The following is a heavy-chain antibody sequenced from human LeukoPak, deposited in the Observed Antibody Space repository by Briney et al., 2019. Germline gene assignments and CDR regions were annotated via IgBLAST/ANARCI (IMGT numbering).Heavy chain of an antibody. Sequence: SETLSLTCAVYGGSFSGYYWSWIRQPPGKGLEWIGEINHSGSTNYNPSLKSRVTISVDTSKNQFSLKLSSVTAADTAVYYCARGPQSFDYWGQGTLVTVSS. CDR1: GGSFSGYY. J-gene: IGHJ4*02. CDR2: INHSGST. V-gene: IGHV4-34*01. CDR3: ARGPQSFDY.